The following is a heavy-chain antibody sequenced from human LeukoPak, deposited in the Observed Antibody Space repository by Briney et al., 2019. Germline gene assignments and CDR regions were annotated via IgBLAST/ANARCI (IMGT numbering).Heavy chain of an antibody. D-gene: IGHD2-2*02. CDR1: GYTFTSYD. V-gene: IGHV1-8*01. J-gene: IGHJ6*02. Sequence: ASVKVSCKASGYTFTSYDINWVRQATGQGLEWMGWMNPNSGNTGYAQKFQGRVTMTRNTSISTAYMELSSLRSEDTAVYYCARNRYQLLYTTYYYYGMDAWGQGTTVTVSS. CDR2: MNPNSGNT. CDR3: ARNRYQLLYTTYYYYGMDA.